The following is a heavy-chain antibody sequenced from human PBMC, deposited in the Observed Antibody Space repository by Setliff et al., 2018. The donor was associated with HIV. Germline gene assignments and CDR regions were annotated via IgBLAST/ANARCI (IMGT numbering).Heavy chain of an antibody. CDR2: VYHTGST. CDR1: GGSISNSRYY. V-gene: IGHV4-39*07. D-gene: IGHD4-4*01. J-gene: IGHJ4*02. Sequence: SETLSLTCTVSGGSISNSRYYWSWIRQPPGKGLEWIGTVYHTGSTIYNPSLQSRVIMSVDTSRNQFSLNVNSLTAADTAVYFCARWGDGYSSYDFWGQGTLVTVSS. CDR3: ARWGDGYSSYDF.